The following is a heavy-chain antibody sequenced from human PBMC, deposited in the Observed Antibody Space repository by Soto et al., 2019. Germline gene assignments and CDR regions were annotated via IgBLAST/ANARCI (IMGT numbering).Heavy chain of an antibody. CDR1: GFTFSSYG. CDR2: ISYDGSNK. V-gene: IGHV3-30*18. CDR3: AKDRREGGNSAFYFDF. D-gene: IGHD3-16*01. J-gene: IGHJ4*02. Sequence: PGGSLRLSCAASGFTFSSYGMHWVRQAPGKGLEWVAVISYDGSNKYCADSVKGRFTISRDNSKNTLYLQMNSLRAEDTAVYYCAKDRREGGNSAFYFDFWGQGAQVTVSS.